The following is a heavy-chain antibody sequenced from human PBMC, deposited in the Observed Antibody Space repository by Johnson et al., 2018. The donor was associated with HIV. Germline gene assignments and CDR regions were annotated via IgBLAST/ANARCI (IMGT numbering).Heavy chain of an antibody. J-gene: IGHJ3*02. Sequence: QMLLVESGGGLVQPGGSLRLSCAASGFTFSDYYMSWIRQAPGKGLEWVSYISISGSTIYYADSVKGRFTISRDNAKNSLYLQMNSLRAEDTAVYYCARDAVISSGWYNVDALDIWGQGTMVTVSS. CDR1: GFTFSDYY. D-gene: IGHD6-19*01. CDR3: ARDAVISSGWYNVDALDI. CDR2: ISISGSTI. V-gene: IGHV3-11*01.